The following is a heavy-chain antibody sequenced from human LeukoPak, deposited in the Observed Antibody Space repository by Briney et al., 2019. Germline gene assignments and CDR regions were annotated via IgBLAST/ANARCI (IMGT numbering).Heavy chain of an antibody. D-gene: IGHD2-8*01. CDR1: GFTFTDYY. CDR3: ARGVMNGMDV. V-gene: IGHV3-11*01. J-gene: IGHJ6*02. Sequence: TGGSLRLSCAASGFTFTDYYMSWIRQAPGKGLEWVSYISGSGSTIYYADSVKGRFTISRDNAKNSLYLQMSSLRAEDTAVYYCARGVMNGMDVWGQGTTVTVSS. CDR2: ISGSGSTI.